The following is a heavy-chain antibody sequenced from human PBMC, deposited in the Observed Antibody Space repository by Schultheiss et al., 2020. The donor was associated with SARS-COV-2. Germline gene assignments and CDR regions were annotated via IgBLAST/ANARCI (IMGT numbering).Heavy chain of an antibody. Sequence: GGSLRLSCAASGFTFSSYGMHWVRQAPGKGLEWVAVIWYDGSNKYYADSVKGRFTISRDNSKNTLYLQMNSLRAEDTAVYYCAKDFSDRSFVVRYFDYWGQGTLVTVSS. J-gene: IGHJ4*02. V-gene: IGHV3-33*06. D-gene: IGHD2-2*01. CDR2: IWYDGSNK. CDR3: AKDFSDRSFVVRYFDY. CDR1: GFTFSSYG.